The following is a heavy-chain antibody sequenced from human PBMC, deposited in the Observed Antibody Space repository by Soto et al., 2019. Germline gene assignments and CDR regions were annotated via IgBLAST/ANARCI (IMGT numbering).Heavy chain of an antibody. V-gene: IGHV3-48*03. D-gene: IGHD2-15*01. CDR2: ISRSESII. CDR3: AKGGTSYSDPIDG. J-gene: IGHJ4*02. CDR1: GFTFRNYE. Sequence: GGSLRLSCAASGFTFRNYEMNWVRQAPGKGLEWVSYISRSESIIDFADSVKGRFSISRDNAKNTVFLQMNSLRTEDTAVYYCAKGGTSYSDPIDGWGQGTLVTSPQ.